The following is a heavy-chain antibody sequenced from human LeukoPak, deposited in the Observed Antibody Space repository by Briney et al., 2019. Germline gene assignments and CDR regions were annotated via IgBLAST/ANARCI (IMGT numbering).Heavy chain of an antibody. CDR1: GFTVSSNY. Sequence: PGGSLRLSCAASGFTVSSNYMSWVRQAPGKGLEWVAVTSYDGSNKYYADSVKGRFTISRDNSKNTLYLQMNSLRAEDTAVYYCAKDHVEMATINLLDYWGQGTLVTVSS. V-gene: IGHV3-30*18. D-gene: IGHD5-24*01. J-gene: IGHJ4*02. CDR3: AKDHVEMATINLLDY. CDR2: TSYDGSNK.